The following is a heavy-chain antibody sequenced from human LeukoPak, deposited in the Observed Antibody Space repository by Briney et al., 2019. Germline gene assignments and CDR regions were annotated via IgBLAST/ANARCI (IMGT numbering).Heavy chain of an antibody. J-gene: IGHJ4*02. V-gene: IGHV1-18*01. CDR2: ISAYNGNT. D-gene: IGHD1-26*01. CDR1: GYTFTSYG. CDR3: ATLIVGATMFDY. Sequence: GASVKVSCKASGYTFTSYGMSWVRQAPGQGLEWMGWISAYNGNTNYAQKLQGRVTMTTDTSTSTAYMELRSLRSEDTAVYYCATLIVGATMFDYWGQGTLVTVSS.